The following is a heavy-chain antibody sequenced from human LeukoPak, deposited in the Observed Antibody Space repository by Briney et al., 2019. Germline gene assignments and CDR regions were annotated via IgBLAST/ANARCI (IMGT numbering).Heavy chain of an antibody. Sequence: GGSLRLSCAASGFTFSSYGMHWVRQAPGKGLEWVAFIRYDGSNKYYADSVKGRFTISRDNSKNTLYLQMNSLRAEDTAVYYCARGPVLRVYELDYWGQGTLVTVSS. CDR1: GFTFSSYG. CDR2: IRYDGSNK. CDR3: ARGPVLRVYELDY. J-gene: IGHJ4*02. V-gene: IGHV3-30*02. D-gene: IGHD2-8*01.